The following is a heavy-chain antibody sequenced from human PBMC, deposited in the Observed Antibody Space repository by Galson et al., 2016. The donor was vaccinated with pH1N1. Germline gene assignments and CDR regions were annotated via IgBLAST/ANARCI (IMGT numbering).Heavy chain of an antibody. CDR2: IYWNDDK. D-gene: IGHD3-22*01. CDR1: GFSLSTGGVA. J-gene: IGHJ4*01. Sequence: PALVKPTQTLTLTCTFSGFSLSTGGVAVGWIRQPPGKALEWLALIYWNDDKRYSPSLKTRLTITKDTSKNHVVLTMTNLNPVDTAPYYFAHKQGTPSHDNKGYHWVFDYWGHGTLVTVSS. V-gene: IGHV2-5*01. CDR3: AHKQGTPSHDNKGYHWVFDY.